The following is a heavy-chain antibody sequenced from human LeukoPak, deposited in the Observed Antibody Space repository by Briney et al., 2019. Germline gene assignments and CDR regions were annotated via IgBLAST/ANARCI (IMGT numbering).Heavy chain of an antibody. Sequence: PGGSLRLSCAASGFTFSNSWMHWVRQVPGKGLVWVSRINSDGTIIIYTDSVKGRFTVSRDNAKNTLYLQMNSLRVEDTAVYYCARAGFNILTGHKYHLDFWGQGTLVTVAS. J-gene: IGHJ4*02. CDR2: INSDGTII. D-gene: IGHD3-9*01. CDR3: ARAGFNILTGHKYHLDF. CDR1: GFTFSNSW. V-gene: IGHV3-74*01.